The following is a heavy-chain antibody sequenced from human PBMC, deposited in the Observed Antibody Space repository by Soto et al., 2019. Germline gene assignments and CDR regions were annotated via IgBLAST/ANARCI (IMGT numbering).Heavy chain of an antibody. Sequence: GESLKISCAASGFTFSNAWMSWVRQAPGKGLEWVGHIKSKTDGGTTDYAAPVKGRFTISRDDSKNTLYLQMNSLKTEDTAVYYCTTVLGCSSTSCYEYFQHWGQGTLVTVSS. V-gene: IGHV3-15*01. D-gene: IGHD2-2*01. CDR3: TTVLGCSSTSCYEYFQH. CDR2: IKSKTDGGTT. J-gene: IGHJ1*01. CDR1: GFTFSNAW.